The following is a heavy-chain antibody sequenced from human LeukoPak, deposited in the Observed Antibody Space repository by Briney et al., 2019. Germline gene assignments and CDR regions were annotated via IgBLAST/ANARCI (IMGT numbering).Heavy chain of an antibody. CDR1: GFTFTNYG. CDR2: ISGSDDGT. CDR3: AKSPVSSCRGSFCYPFDH. Sequence: PGGSLRLSCAASGFTFTNYGLSWVRQAPGKGLEWVSAISGSDDGTYYADSVKGRFTISRDNSRNTLYLQMNTLRAEDTAVYFCAKSPVSSCRGSFCYPFDHWGQGNLVTVSS. D-gene: IGHD2-15*01. J-gene: IGHJ4*02. V-gene: IGHV3-23*01.